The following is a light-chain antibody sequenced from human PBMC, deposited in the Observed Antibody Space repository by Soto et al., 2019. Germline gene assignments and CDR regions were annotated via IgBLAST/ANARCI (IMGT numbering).Light chain of an antibody. V-gene: IGLV1-44*01. J-gene: IGLJ2*01. CDR2: SNN. CDR3: AAWDDSLNGLVV. CDR1: SSNIGRNI. Sequence: QSVLTQPPSASGTPGQRVTISCSGSSSNIGRNIVNWYQQLPGTAPQLLIYSNNQRPSGVPDRFSGSKSGTSASLAISGLQSEDEADYYCAAWDDSLNGLVVFGGGTKLTVL.